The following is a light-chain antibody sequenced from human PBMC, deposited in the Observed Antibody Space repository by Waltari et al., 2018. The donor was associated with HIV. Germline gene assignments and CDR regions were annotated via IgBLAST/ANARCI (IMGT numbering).Light chain of an antibody. Sequence: EIQMTQSPSTLSAFVGDRVTITCRASQSIKAWLAWYQQKPGKAPKLLIYKASTLEIGVPSRFSGSGSGTEFTLTISSLQPDDFATYYCQQYNPYPWTFGQGTKVEVK. J-gene: IGKJ1*01. CDR3: QQYNPYPWT. V-gene: IGKV1-5*03. CDR1: QSIKAW. CDR2: KAS.